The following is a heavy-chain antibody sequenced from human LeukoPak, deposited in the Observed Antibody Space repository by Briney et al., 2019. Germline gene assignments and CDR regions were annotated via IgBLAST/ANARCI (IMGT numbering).Heavy chain of an antibody. V-gene: IGHV3-23*01. CDR3: AKVNYYDRSGYYSEFDY. Sequence: GGSLRLSCAASGFTFSSYAMSWVRQAPGKGLEWVSAISGSGGSTYYADSVKGRFTISRDNSKNTLYLQMNSLRAEDTAVYYCAKVNYYDRSGYYSEFDYWGQGTLVNVSS. CDR1: GFTFSSYA. J-gene: IGHJ4*02. CDR2: ISGSGGST. D-gene: IGHD3-22*01.